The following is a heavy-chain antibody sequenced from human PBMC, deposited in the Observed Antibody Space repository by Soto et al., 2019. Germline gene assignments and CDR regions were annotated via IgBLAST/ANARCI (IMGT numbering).Heavy chain of an antibody. CDR3: ARDSPNSSGVYHSFMDV. D-gene: IGHD5-18*01. CDR1: GFTFSSYG. J-gene: IGHJ6*03. V-gene: IGHV3-33*01. Sequence: GGSLRLSCAASGFTFSSYGMHWVRQAPGKGLEWVAVIWYDGSNKYYADSVKGRFTISRDNSKNTLYLQMNSLRAEDTAVYYCARDSPNSSGVYHSFMDVCGKGTSVPVSS. CDR2: IWYDGSNK.